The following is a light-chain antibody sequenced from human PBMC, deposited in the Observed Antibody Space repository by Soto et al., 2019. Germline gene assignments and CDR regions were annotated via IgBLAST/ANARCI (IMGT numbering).Light chain of an antibody. J-gene: IGKJ3*01. CDR3: QKSNSSPFT. CDR2: TAS. CDR1: QDSSDF. V-gene: IGKV1-27*01. Sequence: DIQMTQSPSSLSSSVGDRVTITCRASQDSSDFLVWYQQKPGKVPKLLIYTASTLQSGVPARFSGSGSGTDFTLTISSLQPEDVATYSCQKSNSSPFTFGPGTKVDIK.